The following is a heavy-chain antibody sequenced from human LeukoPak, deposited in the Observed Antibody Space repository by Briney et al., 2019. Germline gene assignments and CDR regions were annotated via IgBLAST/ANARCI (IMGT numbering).Heavy chain of an antibody. D-gene: IGHD3-10*01. CDR2: IYYSGST. CDR1: GGSISSSSYF. V-gene: IGHV4-39*01. CDR3: ARYKRLSDVLRWFGELSYYYGMDV. Sequence: SETLSLTCTVSGGSISSSSYFWGWLRQPPGKGLEWIGSIYYSGSTYYNPSLKSRVTISVDTSKNQFSLKLSSVTAADTAVYYCARYKRLSDVLRWFGELSYYYGMDVWGQGTTVTVSS. J-gene: IGHJ6*02.